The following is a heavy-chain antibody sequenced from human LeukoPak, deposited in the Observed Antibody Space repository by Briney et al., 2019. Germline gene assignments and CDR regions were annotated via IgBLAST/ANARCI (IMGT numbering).Heavy chain of an antibody. CDR1: GGSISSGDYY. CDR3: ARVPNDPYCSSTSCYSFDY. D-gene: IGHD2-2*01. Sequence: PSETLSLTCTVSGGSISSGDYYWSWIRQPPGKGLEWIGYIYYSGSTYYNPSLKSRVTISVDTSKNQFSLKLSSVTAADTAVYYCARVPNDPYCSSTSCYSFDYWGQGTLVTVSS. CDR2: IYYSGST. V-gene: IGHV4-30-4*08. J-gene: IGHJ4*02.